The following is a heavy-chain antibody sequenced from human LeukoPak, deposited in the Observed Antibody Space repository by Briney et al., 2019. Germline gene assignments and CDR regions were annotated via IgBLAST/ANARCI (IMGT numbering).Heavy chain of an antibody. CDR1: GGSFSGYY. CDR2: INHSGST. CDR3: TRGSIAYYYMDV. J-gene: IGHJ6*03. Sequence: SETLSLTCAVYGGSFSGYYWSRIRQPPGKGLEWIGEINHSGSTNYNPSLKSRVTISVDTSKNQFSLKLSSVTAADTVVYYCTRGSIAYYYMDVWGKGTTVTISS. V-gene: IGHV4-34*01. D-gene: IGHD3-22*01.